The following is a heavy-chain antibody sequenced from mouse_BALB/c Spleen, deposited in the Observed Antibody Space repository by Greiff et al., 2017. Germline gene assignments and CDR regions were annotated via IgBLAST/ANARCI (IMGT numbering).Heavy chain of an antibody. V-gene: IGHV3-8*02. CDR3: ARYATATGNYYAMDY. D-gene: IGHD1-2*01. CDR1: GDSITSGY. J-gene: IGHJ4*01. CDR2: ISYSGST. Sequence: VQLQQSGPSLVKPSQTLSLTCSVTGDSITSGYWNWIRKFPGNKLEYMGYISYSGSTYYNPSLKSRISITRDTSKNQYYLQLNSVTTEDTATYYCARYATATGNYYAMDYWGQGTSVTVSS.